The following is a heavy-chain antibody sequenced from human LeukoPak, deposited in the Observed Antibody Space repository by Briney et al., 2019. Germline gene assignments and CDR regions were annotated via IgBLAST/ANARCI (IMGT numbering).Heavy chain of an antibody. CDR3: ARAPGGTQASSGYFDY. CDR1: GFTVSSNY. J-gene: IGHJ4*02. Sequence: GGSLRLSCAASGFTVSSNYMSWVRQAPGKGLEWVSVIYSDGRTYYADSVKGRFTISSDNSKNTLYLQMNSLRAEDTAVYYCARAPGGTQASSGYFDYWGQGTLVTVSS. V-gene: IGHV3-53*01. CDR2: IYSDGRT. D-gene: IGHD3-22*01.